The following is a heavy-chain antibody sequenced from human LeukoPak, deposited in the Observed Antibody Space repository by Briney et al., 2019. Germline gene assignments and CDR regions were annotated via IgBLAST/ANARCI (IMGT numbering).Heavy chain of an antibody. J-gene: IGHJ6*03. CDR1: GGSFSGFY. Sequence: TETLSLTCAVYGGSFSGFYWSWIRQPPGKGLEWIGEIKHSGITNYNPSLKSRVTMSLDTSKNQFSLKLSSVTAADTAVYYCARVVRLDFWSGYYTRYYYYYMDVWGKGTTVTVSS. CDR3: ARVVRLDFWSGYYTRYYYYYMDV. V-gene: IGHV4-34*01. D-gene: IGHD3-3*01. CDR2: IKHSGIT.